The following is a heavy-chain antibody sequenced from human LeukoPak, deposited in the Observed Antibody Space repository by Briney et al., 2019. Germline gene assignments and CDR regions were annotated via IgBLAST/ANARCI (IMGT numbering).Heavy chain of an antibody. CDR1: GFTVSNNY. CDR3: ARDRRGQQLFRSSYYYYYMDV. CDR2: IKEDGSET. J-gene: IGHJ6*03. D-gene: IGHD6-13*01. V-gene: IGHV3-7*01. Sequence: GGSLRLSCAASGFTVSNNYMSWVRQVPGKGLECLANIKEDGSETYYADSVKGRSTISRDNPKNLLFLQINSLRVEDTAVYYCARDRRGQQLFRSSYYYYYMDVWGKGTTVTVSS.